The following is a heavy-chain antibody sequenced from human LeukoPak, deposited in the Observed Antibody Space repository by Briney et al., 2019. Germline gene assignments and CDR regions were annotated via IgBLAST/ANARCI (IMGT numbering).Heavy chain of an antibody. V-gene: IGHV4-59*12. Sequence: PSETLSLTCTVSGGSISSYYWSWIRQPPGKGLEWIGYIYYSGSTNYNPSLKSRVTISVDTSKNQFSLKLSSVTAADTAVYYCARFKGYSYGHGAFDIWGQGTMVTVSS. J-gene: IGHJ3*02. CDR1: GGSISSYY. CDR3: ARFKGYSYGHGAFDI. D-gene: IGHD5-18*01. CDR2: IYYSGST.